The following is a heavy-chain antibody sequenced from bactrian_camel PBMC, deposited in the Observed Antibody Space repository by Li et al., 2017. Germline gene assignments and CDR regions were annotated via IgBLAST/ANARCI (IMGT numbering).Heavy chain of an antibody. CDR3: ARVRGVVAVGFVDY. V-gene: IGHV3S40*01. Sequence: VLLVESGGGLVQPGESLRLSCVASGITFSRHDMSWVRQAPGKEVEWVAGITSLPSLFRAASYADSVKGRFTASRDNAQNTVYLQMNSLKPDDTAVYSCARVRGVVAVGFVDYWGQGTQVTVS. CDR2: ITSLPSLFRAA. CDR1: GITFSRHD. D-gene: IGHD6*01. J-gene: IGHJ4*01.